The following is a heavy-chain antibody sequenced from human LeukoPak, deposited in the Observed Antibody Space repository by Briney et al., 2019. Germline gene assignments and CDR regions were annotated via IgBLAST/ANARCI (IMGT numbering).Heavy chain of an antibody. CDR2: INHSGST. V-gene: IGHV4-34*01. CDR3: ARGGGIMTNYYYYGMDV. CDR1: GGSFSGYY. D-gene: IGHD3-16*01. J-gene: IGHJ6*02. Sequence: PSETLSLTCAVYGGSFSGYYWSWIRQPPGKGLEWLGEINHSGSTNYNPSLKSRVTISVDTSKNQFSLKLSSVTAADTAVYYCARGGGIMTNYYYYGMDVWGQGTTVTVSS.